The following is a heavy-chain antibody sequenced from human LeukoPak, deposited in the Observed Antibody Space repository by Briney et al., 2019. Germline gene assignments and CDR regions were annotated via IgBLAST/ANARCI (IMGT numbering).Heavy chain of an antibody. D-gene: IGHD3-10*01. V-gene: IGHV1-2*02. CDR1: GYTFTGYY. Sequence: ASVKVSFKASGYTFTGYYMHWVRQAPGQGLEWMGWINPNSGGTNYAQKFQGRVTMTRDTSISTAYMELSRLRSDDTAVYYCARGRLVLWFGEYGMDVWGQGTTVTVSS. CDR3: ARGRLVLWFGEYGMDV. CDR2: INPNSGGT. J-gene: IGHJ6*02.